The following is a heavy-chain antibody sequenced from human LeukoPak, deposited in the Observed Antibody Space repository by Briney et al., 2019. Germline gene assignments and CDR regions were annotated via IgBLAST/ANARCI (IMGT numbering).Heavy chain of an antibody. CDR2: MNPNSGNT. J-gene: IGHJ5*02. V-gene: IGHV1-8*01. D-gene: IGHD2-2*01. CDR3: ARGSNVVVPATPFDP. CDR1: GYTFTSYD. Sequence: GASVKVSCKASGYTFTSYDINWVRQATGQGLEWMGWMNPNSGNTGYAQKFQGRVTMTRNTSISTAYMELSSLRSEDTAVYYCARGSNVVVPATPFDPWGQGSLVTVSS.